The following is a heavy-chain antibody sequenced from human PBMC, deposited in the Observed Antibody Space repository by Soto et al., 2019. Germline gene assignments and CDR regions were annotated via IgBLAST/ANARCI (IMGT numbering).Heavy chain of an antibody. D-gene: IGHD2-15*01. J-gene: IGHJ6*02. Sequence: PSHTLSLTCVGSGYTVSSNSVAWNWVRQSPSRGLEWLGRTYYRSRWYSDYAVSVRSRIDINADTSKNQVSLQLNSVTPEDTAVYYCARSEEDSDYYYYGMDVWGQGTTVTVS. CDR2: TYYRSRWYS. CDR3: ARSEEDSDYYYYGMDV. V-gene: IGHV6-1*01. CDR1: GYTVSSNSVA.